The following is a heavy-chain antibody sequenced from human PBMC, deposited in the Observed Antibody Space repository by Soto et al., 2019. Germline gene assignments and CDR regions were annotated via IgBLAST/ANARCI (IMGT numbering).Heavy chain of an antibody. J-gene: IGHJ4*02. CDR2: INHSGST. CDR1: GGSFSGYY. CDR3: ARVGQQLASSYYFDY. V-gene: IGHV4-34*01. Sequence: SETLSLTCAVYGGSFSGYYWSWIRQPPGKGLEWIGEINHSGSTNYNPSLKSRVTISVDTSKNQFSLKLSSVTAADTAVYYCARVGQQLASSYYFDYWGQGTLVTVSS. D-gene: IGHD6-13*01.